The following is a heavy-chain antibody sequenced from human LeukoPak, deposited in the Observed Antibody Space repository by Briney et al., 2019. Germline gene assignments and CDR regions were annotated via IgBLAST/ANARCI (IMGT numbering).Heavy chain of an antibody. V-gene: IGHV3-33*08. D-gene: IGHD3-22*01. Sequence: GGSLRLSCAASGFTFNHFWMSWIRQAPGKGLEWVAVIWYDGSNKYYADSVKGRFTISRDNSTNTLYLQMNSLRAEDTAVYYCARANYYDSSGYYIDAFDIWGQGTMVTVSS. J-gene: IGHJ3*02. CDR1: GFTFNHFW. CDR3: ARANYYDSSGYYIDAFDI. CDR2: IWYDGSNK.